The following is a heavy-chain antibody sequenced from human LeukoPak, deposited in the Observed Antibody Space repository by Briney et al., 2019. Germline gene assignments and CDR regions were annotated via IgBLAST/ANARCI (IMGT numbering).Heavy chain of an antibody. D-gene: IGHD6-19*01. Sequence: SGGSLRLSCAASGFTFSSYAMSWVRQAPGKGLEWVSAISGSGGSTYYADSVKGRFTISRDNSKNTLYLQMNSLRAEDTAVYYCAKEGFTVAGSWPYDAFDIWGQGTMVTVSS. CDR2: ISGSGGST. CDR3: AKEGFTVAGSWPYDAFDI. V-gene: IGHV3-23*01. J-gene: IGHJ3*02. CDR1: GFTFSSYA.